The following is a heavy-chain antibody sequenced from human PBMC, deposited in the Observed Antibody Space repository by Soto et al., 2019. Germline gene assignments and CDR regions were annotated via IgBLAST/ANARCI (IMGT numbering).Heavy chain of an antibody. Sequence: EVQLVESGGGLVQPGGSLRLSCAASGFSFSTYEMNWVRQAPGKGLEWVAYISSGSATIHYADSVRGRFTVSRDNAKNSLYLQMNGLLVENTALYYCARDLAAGGYWGQGTLVTVSS. D-gene: IGHD6-13*01. V-gene: IGHV3-48*03. J-gene: IGHJ4*02. CDR3: ARDLAAGGY. CDR2: ISSGSATI. CDR1: GFSFSTYE.